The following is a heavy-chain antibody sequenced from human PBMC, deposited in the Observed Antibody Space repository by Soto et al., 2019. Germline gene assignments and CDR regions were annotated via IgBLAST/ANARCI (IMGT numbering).Heavy chain of an antibody. CDR2: ISSSSSTI. CDR1: GFTFSSYS. Sequence: GGSLRLSCAASGFTFSSYSMNWVRQAPGKGLEWVSYISSSSSTIYYADSVKGRFTISRDNAKNSLYLQMNSLRDEDTAVYYCARAGSHGDLLYFDYWGQGTLVTVSS. CDR3: ARAGSHGDLLYFDY. V-gene: IGHV3-48*02. J-gene: IGHJ4*02. D-gene: IGHD4-17*01.